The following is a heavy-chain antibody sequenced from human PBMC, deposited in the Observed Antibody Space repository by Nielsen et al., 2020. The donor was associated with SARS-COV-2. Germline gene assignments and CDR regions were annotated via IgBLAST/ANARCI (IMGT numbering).Heavy chain of an antibody. Sequence: VRQAPGKGLEWVANIKQDGSEKYYVDSVKGRFTISRDNAKNSLYLQMNSLRAEDTAVYYCARGTNYYDSSGYYYGDCYYYGMDVWGQGTTVTVSS. CDR3: ARGTNYYDSSGYYYGDCYYYGMDV. V-gene: IGHV3-7*03. CDR2: IKQDGSEK. D-gene: IGHD3-22*01. J-gene: IGHJ6*02.